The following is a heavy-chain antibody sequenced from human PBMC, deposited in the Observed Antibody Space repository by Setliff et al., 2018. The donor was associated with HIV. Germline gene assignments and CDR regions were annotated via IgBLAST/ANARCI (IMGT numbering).Heavy chain of an antibody. CDR1: GASINSHY. Sequence: SETLSLTCTVSGASINSHYWNWVRQSPAKGLEWIGYYYNGGTSYNPSLQSRVTISVDTPKNQFSLHLNPVTAADTAVYYCARKEKGGAFDIWGLGTLVTVSS. CDR2: YYNGGT. CDR3: ARKEKGGAFDI. V-gene: IGHV4-59*11. J-gene: IGHJ3*02.